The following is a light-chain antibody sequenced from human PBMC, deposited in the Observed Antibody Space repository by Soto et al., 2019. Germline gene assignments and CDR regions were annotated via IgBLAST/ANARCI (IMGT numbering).Light chain of an antibody. V-gene: IGKV1-5*01. J-gene: IGKJ1*01. CDR3: QQYNRYSQT. CDR2: DAS. Sequence: DIQMTQSPSTLSASVGDRVTITCGASQSTSKWLAWYQQKPGKAPNLLIYDASTLKSGVPSRFSGSGSGTEFTLTISSLQPDDFANYYCQQYNRYSQTFGQGTKV. CDR1: QSTSKW.